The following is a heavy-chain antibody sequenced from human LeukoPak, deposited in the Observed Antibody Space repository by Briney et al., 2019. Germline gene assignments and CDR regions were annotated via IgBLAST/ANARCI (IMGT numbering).Heavy chain of an antibody. J-gene: IGHJ4*02. CDR2: IVVGSGNT. CDR3: AAGTSSGSSPYFDY. V-gene: IGHV1-58*02. CDR1: GFTFTSSA. D-gene: IGHD3-22*01. Sequence: SVKVSCKASGFTFTSSAMQWVRQARGQRVEWIGWIVVGSGNTNYAQKFQERVTITSDMSTSTAYMELSSLRSEDTAVYYCAAGTSSGSSPYFDYWGQGTLVTVSS.